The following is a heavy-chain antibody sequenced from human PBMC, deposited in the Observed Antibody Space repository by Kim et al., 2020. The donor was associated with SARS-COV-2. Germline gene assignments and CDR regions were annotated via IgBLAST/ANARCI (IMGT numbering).Heavy chain of an antibody. CDR2: IYYSGST. CDR3: ARRPTDYYDFWSGYWLHGGIDY. CDR1: GGSISSSSYY. V-gene: IGHV4-39*01. D-gene: IGHD3-3*01. Sequence: SETLSLTCTVSGGSISSSSYYWGWIRQPPGKGLEWIGSIYYSGSTYYNPSLKSRVTISVDTSKNQFSLKLSSVTAADTAVYYCARRPTDYYDFWSGYWLHGGIDYWGQGTLVTVSS. J-gene: IGHJ4*02.